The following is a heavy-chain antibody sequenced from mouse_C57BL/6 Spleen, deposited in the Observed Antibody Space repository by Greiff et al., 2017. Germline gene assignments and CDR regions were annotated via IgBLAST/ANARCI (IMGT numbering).Heavy chain of an antibody. CDR2: INPSSGYT. CDR3: AREVTTVVARDWYFDV. Sequence: QVQLQQSGAELAKPGASVKLSCKASGYTFTSYWMHWVKQRPGQGLEWIGYINPSSGYTKYNQKFKDKATLTADKSSSTAYMQLGSLTYEDSAVYYCAREVTTVVARDWYFDVWGTGTTVTVSS. D-gene: IGHD1-1*01. J-gene: IGHJ1*03. CDR1: GYTFTSYW. V-gene: IGHV1-7*01.